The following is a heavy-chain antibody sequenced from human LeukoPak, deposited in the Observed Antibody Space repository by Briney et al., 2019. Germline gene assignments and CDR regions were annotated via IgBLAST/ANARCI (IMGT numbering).Heavy chain of an antibody. D-gene: IGHD6-13*01. CDR1: GGSISSYY. CDR2: IYYSGST. Sequence: PSETLSLTCTVSGGSISSYYWSWIWQPPGRGLEWIGYIYYSGSTNYNPSLKSRVTISVDTSKNQFSLKLSSVTAADTAVYYCARHARPYSNGMDVWGQGTTVTVSS. V-gene: IGHV4-59*08. CDR3: ARHARPYSNGMDV. J-gene: IGHJ6*02.